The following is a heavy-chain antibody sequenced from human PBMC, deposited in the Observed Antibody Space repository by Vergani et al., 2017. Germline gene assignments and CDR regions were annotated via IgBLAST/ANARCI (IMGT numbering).Heavy chain of an antibody. J-gene: IGHJ4*02. D-gene: IGHD1-7*01. CDR1: GGSISSSSYY. CDR2: IYYSGST. V-gene: IGHV4-39*01. Sequence: QLQLQESGPGLVKPSETLSLTCTVSGGSISSSSYYWGWIRQPPGKGLEWIGSIYYSGSTYYNPSLKSRVTISVDTSKNQFSLKLSSVTAADTAVYYSARRVITGTTCFDYWGQGTLVTVSS. CDR3: ARRVITGTTCFDY.